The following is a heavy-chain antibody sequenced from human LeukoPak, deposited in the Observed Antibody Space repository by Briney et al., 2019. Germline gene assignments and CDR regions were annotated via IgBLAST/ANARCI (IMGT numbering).Heavy chain of an antibody. J-gene: IGHJ6*02. CDR2: INPNSGGT. CDR3: AREFKLRFLEWSPLKGMDV. D-gene: IGHD3-3*01. CDR1: GYTFTGYY. V-gene: IGHV1-2*02. Sequence: ASVKVSCKASGYTFTGYYMHWVRQAPGQGLEWMGWINPNSGGTNYAQKFQGRVTMTRDTSISTAYMELSRLRSDDTAVYYCAREFKLRFLEWSPLKGMDVWGQGTTVTVSS.